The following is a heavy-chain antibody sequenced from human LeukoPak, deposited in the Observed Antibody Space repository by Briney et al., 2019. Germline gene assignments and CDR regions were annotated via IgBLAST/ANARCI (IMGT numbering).Heavy chain of an antibody. J-gene: IGHJ5*02. CDR3: AGGSGYLITS. D-gene: IGHD3-9*01. CDR1: EFTFRSYW. CDR2: IKQDGTEK. Sequence: GGSLRLSCAGSEFTFRSYWMNWVRQAPGKGLEWLAIIKQDGTEKHYKGSVEGRFTISRDNAKNSLHLQMNSLRAEDTAVYYCAGGSGYLITSWGQGTLVAVSS. V-gene: IGHV3-7*01.